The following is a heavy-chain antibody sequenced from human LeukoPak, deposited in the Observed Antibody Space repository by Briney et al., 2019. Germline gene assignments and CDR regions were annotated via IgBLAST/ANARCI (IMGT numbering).Heavy chain of an antibody. CDR2: IYYSGST. V-gene: IGHV4-39*01. Sequence: PSETLSLTCTVSGGSISSNNYYWGWIRQPPGKGLEWIGSIYYSGSTYYNPSLKSRVTISVDMSKNQFSLKLSSVTAADTAVYYCAGHEAGRYSSGWYDYWGQGTLVTVSS. D-gene: IGHD6-19*01. CDR3: AGHEAGRYSSGWYDY. J-gene: IGHJ4*02. CDR1: GGSISSNNYY.